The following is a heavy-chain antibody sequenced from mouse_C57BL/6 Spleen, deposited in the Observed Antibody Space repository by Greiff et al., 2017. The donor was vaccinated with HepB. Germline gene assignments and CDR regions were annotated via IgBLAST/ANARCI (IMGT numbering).Heavy chain of an antibody. CDR3: TRGDYGNRNY. V-gene: IGHV1-15*01. D-gene: IGHD2-1*01. J-gene: IGHJ2*01. Sequence: QVQLKQSGAELVRPGASVTLSCKASGYTFTDYEMHWVKQTPVHGLEWIGAIDPETGGTAYNQKFKGKAILTADKSSSTAYMELRSLTSEDSAVYYCTRGDYGNRNYWGQGTTLTVSS. CDR1: GYTFTDYE. CDR2: IDPETGGT.